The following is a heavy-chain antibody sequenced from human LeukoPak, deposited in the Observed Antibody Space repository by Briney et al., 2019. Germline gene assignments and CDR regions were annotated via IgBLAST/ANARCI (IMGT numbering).Heavy chain of an antibody. J-gene: IGHJ6*03. CDR3: ARDFSYYDYYMDV. CDR1: GGSISSSSYY. Sequence: NPSETLSLTCTVSGGSISSSSYYWSWIRQPPGKGLEWIGSIYYSGSTYYNPSLKSRVTIPVDTSKNQFSLKLSSVTAADTAVYYCARDFSYYDYYMDVWGKGTTVTVSS. V-gene: IGHV4-39*07. CDR2: IYYSGST. D-gene: IGHD6-6*01.